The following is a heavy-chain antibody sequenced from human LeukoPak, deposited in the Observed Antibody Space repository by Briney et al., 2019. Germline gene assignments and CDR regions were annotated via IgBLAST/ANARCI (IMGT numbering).Heavy chain of an antibody. CDR3: ARGAGRYYDSSGYYIAF. J-gene: IGHJ4*02. CDR2: IRYDGSNN. D-gene: IGHD3-22*01. Sequence: GGSLRLSCAASGFTFSSYGMHWVRQAPGKGLEWVAFIRYDGSNNYYADSVKGRFTTSRDNSKNTLYLQMNSLRAEDTAVYYCARGAGRYYDSSGYYIAFWGQGTLVTVSS. CDR1: GFTFSSYG. V-gene: IGHV3-30*02.